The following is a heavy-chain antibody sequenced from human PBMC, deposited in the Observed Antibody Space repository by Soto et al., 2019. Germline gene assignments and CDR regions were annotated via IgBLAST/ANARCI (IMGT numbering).Heavy chain of an antibody. J-gene: IGHJ6*02. D-gene: IGHD2-21*01. CDR3: ARSDAPVLWPYYYYYGMDV. V-gene: IGHV1-3*01. Sequence: QVQLVQSGAEVKKPGASVKVSCKASGYTFTSYAMHWVRQAPGQRLEWMGWINAGNGNTKYSQKFQGRVTITRDTSASTAYMELSSLRSEDTAVYYCARSDAPVLWPYYYYYGMDVWGQGTTVTVSS. CDR1: GYTFTSYA. CDR2: INAGNGNT.